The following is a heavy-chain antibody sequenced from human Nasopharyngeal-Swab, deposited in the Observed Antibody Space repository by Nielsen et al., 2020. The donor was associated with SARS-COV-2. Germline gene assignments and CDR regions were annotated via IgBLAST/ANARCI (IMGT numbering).Heavy chain of an antibody. V-gene: IGHV3-23*01. CDR2: IPGTTRYF. D-gene: IGHD3-10*01. CDR1: GITFCRTA. J-gene: IGHJ4*02. CDR3: ATYGSGNFGHPYFFDN. Sequence: GESLKISCTASGITFCRTAMAWVRQAPRKGLEWVSIIPGTTRYFYYAESVKGRFTISRDNSRNTVYLQMNSLRGEDTAIYYCATYGSGNFGHPYFFDNWGQGTRVTVSS.